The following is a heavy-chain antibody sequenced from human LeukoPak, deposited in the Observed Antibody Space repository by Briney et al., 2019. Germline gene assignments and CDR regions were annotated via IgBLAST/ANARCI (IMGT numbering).Heavy chain of an antibody. CDR1: GYTFTSYY. V-gene: IGHV1-46*01. D-gene: IGHD6-13*01. Sequence: ASVKVSCKASGYTFTSYYMHWVRQAPGQGLEWMGIFNPSGGSTSYAQKFQGRVTMTRDTSTSTVYMELSSLRSEDTAVYYCARDHTKQQLVRYFDYWGQGTLVTVSS. CDR2: FNPSGGST. CDR3: ARDHTKQQLVRYFDY. J-gene: IGHJ4*02.